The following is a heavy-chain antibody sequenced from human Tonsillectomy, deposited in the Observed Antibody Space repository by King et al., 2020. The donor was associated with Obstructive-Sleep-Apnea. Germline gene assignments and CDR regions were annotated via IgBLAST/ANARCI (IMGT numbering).Heavy chain of an antibody. V-gene: IGHV4-30-4*01. J-gene: IGHJ4*02. CDR1: GGSISTGDYY. CDR3: VRDLGYDILTGYSDD. CDR2: IYHNGST. Sequence: LQLQESGPGLVKPSQTLSLTCTVSGGSISTGDYYWSWIRQPPGKGLEWIGYIYHNGSTYYNPSLKSRVTISVDRSKNQFSLKLSSVTAADTAVYYCVRDLGYDILTGYSDDWGQGTLAT. D-gene: IGHD3-9*01.